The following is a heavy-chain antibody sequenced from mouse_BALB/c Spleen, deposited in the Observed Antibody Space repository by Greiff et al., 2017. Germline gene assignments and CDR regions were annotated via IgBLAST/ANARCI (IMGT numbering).Heavy chain of an antibody. Sequence: VKLQESGPGLVQPSQSLSITCTVSGFSLTSYGVHWVRQSPGKGLEWLGVIWSGGSTDYNAAFISRLSISKDNSKSQVFFKMNSLQANDTAIYYCARNRGVYGYDGFDYWGQGTTLTVSS. V-gene: IGHV2-2*02. CDR3: ARNRGVYGYDGFDY. D-gene: IGHD2-2*01. J-gene: IGHJ2*01. CDR2: IWSGGST. CDR1: GFSLTSYG.